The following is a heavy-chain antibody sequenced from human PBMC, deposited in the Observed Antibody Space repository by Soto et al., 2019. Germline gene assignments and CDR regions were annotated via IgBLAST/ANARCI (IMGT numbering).Heavy chain of an antibody. CDR1: GYTFTSYA. V-gene: IGHV1-3*01. J-gene: IGHJ4*02. Sequence: ASVKVYCKASGYTFTSYAMHWVRQAPGQRLEWMGWINAGNGNTKYSQKFQGRVTITRDTSASTAYMELSSLRSEDTAVYYCARDLDTAMVTGYWGQGTLVTVSS. CDR3: ARDLDTAMVTGY. CDR2: INAGNGNT. D-gene: IGHD5-18*01.